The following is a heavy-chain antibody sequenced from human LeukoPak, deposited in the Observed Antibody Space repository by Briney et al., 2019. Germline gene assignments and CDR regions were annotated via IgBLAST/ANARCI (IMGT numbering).Heavy chain of an antibody. Sequence: ASVKVSCKASGYTFTTFGINWLRQAPGQGLEWMGWINTKTGNPTYDQGFTGRFVFSLDTSVSTAYLQISSLKAEDTAVYYCARSMATIAWGQGTLVTVSS. CDR2: INTKTGNP. D-gene: IGHD5-12*01. CDR3: ARSMATIA. CDR1: GYTFTTFG. J-gene: IGHJ5*02. V-gene: IGHV7-4-1*02.